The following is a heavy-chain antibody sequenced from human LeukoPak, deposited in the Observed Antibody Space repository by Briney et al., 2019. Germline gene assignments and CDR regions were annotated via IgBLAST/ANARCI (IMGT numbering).Heavy chain of an antibody. D-gene: IGHD1-26*01. J-gene: IGHJ6*03. V-gene: IGHV4-39*07. CDR2: IYYIGST. CDR3: ARVVKDSGSYYVTYYYYTDV. CDR1: GGSINSSSYY. Sequence: SETLCLTCTVSGGSINSSSYYWGWIRQPPGKGLEWIGNIYYIGSTYYNLSLKSRVTISVDTAKNQFSLKLSSVTAADTAVYYCARVVKDSGSYYVTYYYYTDVWGKGTTVTVSS.